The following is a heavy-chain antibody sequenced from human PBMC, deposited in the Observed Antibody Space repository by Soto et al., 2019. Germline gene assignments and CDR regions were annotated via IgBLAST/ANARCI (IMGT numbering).Heavy chain of an antibody. CDR1: GGSISSGGYS. V-gene: IGHV4-30-2*01. Sequence: SETLSLTCAVSGGSISSGGYSWSWIRQPPGKGLEWIGYIYHSGSTYYNPSLKSRVAISVDRSKNQFSLKLSSVTAADTAVYYCARESCSGGSCYLLEYWGQGTLVTVSS. CDR2: IYHSGST. J-gene: IGHJ4*02. D-gene: IGHD2-15*01. CDR3: ARESCSGGSCYLLEY.